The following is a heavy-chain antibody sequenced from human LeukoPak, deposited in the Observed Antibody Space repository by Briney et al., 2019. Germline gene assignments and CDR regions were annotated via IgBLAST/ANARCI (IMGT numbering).Heavy chain of an antibody. Sequence: KASETLSPTCAVYGGSFSGYYWSWIRQPPGKGLEWIGEINHSGSTNYNPSLKSRVTISVDTSKNRFSLKLSSVTAADTAVYYCARDRKLTAAGFPYYYYYYGMDVWGQGTTVTVSS. D-gene: IGHD6-13*01. J-gene: IGHJ6*02. V-gene: IGHV4-34*01. CDR1: GGSFSGYY. CDR2: INHSGST. CDR3: ARDRKLTAAGFPYYYYYYGMDV.